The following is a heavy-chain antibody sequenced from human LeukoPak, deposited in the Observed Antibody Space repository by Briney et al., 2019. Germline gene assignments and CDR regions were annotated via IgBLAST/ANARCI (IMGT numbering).Heavy chain of an antibody. J-gene: IGHJ3*02. V-gene: IGHV4-34*01. Sequence: KPSETLSLTCAVYGGSFSDYDWSWIRQPPGKGLVWIGEINQSGDTNCDPSLKSRVSMSIDTSKSQFSLNLKSVTAADTAVYYCASPIYGDYTENGFDIWGQGTMVTVSS. D-gene: IGHD4-17*01. CDR3: ASPIYGDYTENGFDI. CDR1: GGSFSDYD. CDR2: INQSGDT.